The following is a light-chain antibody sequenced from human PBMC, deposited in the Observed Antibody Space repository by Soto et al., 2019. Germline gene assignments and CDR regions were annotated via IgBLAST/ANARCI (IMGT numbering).Light chain of an antibody. V-gene: IGKV1-9*01. CDR1: QDITKY. CDR2: SAS. CDR3: QQVDRPPLT. Sequence: DIQLTQSPSFLSASIGDRVSLSCRASQDITKYLAWFHQKPGRAPKLLIYSASTLHVGVPARFGGGGSGTEFTLTINSLQAEDFATYYCQQVDRPPLTFGGGTKVEIK. J-gene: IGKJ4*01.